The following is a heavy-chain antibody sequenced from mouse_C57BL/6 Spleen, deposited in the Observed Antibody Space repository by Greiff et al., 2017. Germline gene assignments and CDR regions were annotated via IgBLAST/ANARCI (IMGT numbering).Heavy chain of an antibody. D-gene: IGHD1-1*01. CDR2: IDPSDRYT. V-gene: IGHV1-69*01. CDR3: ARPTYGIRGARDY. CDR1: GYTFTSSW. Sequence: QVQLTQPGAELVMPGASVKLSCKASGYTFTSSWMHWVKQRPGQGLEWIGEIDPSDRYTNYNPKFKGQSTLTVDKSSSTAYMQLSSRTSEYSAVYYGARPTYGIRGARDYWGQGTSVTVSS. J-gene: IGHJ4*01.